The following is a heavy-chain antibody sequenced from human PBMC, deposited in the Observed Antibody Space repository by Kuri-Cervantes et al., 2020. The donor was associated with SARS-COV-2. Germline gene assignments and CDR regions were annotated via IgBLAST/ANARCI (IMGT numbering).Heavy chain of an antibody. D-gene: IGHD3-3*01. CDR3: ARGLGFRPDYDCWSGYRVGYYMDV. CDR1: GYTFTSYY. Sequence: ASVQVSCKASGYTFTSYYMHWVRQAPGQGLEWMGIINPSGGSTSYAQKFQGRVTMTRDTSTSTVYMELSSLRSEDTAVYYCARGLGFRPDYDCWSGYRVGYYMDVWGKGTTVTVSS. V-gene: IGHV1-46*01. CDR2: INPSGGST. J-gene: IGHJ6*03.